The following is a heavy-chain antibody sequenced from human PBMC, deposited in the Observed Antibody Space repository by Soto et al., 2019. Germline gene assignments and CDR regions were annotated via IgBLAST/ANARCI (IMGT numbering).Heavy chain of an antibody. Sequence: QVQLVQAGAEVKRPGASVKVSCTASGYTFTTNGIRWVLQAPGPGLEWMGWISAYNGDTNYAPNLQGRVTMTTDASKSTAYMELRSLGSDDTAVYYCARDHIEVLPGWFDPWGQGTLVTGSS. V-gene: IGHV1-18*04. CDR3: ARDHIEVLPGWFDP. CDR1: GYTFTTNG. J-gene: IGHJ5*02. CDR2: ISAYNGDT. D-gene: IGHD6-6*01.